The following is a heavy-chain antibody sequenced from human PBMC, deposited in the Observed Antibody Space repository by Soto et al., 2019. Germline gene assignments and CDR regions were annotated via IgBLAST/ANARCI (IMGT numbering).Heavy chain of an antibody. Sequence: EVQLLESGGGLVQPGGSLRLSCAASGFTFSSYAMRWVRQAPGKGLEWVAAISGSGGSTYYADAVKGRFTISRDNSKNVLYLQMNRLRAEATAIYYSTKDRVDVDYWGQGTLVTVSS. J-gene: IGHJ4*02. CDR3: TKDRVDVDY. CDR1: GFTFSSYA. V-gene: IGHV3-23*01. CDR2: ISGSGGST.